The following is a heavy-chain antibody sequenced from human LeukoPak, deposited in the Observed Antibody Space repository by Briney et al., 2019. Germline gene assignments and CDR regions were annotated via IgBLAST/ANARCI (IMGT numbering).Heavy chain of an antibody. V-gene: IGHV3-11*04. CDR1: GFTFSDYY. CDR2: ISSSGSTI. Sequence: PGGSLRLSCAASGFTFSDYYMSWMRQAPGKGLERVSYISSSGSTIYYADSVKGRFTISRDNAKNSLYLQMNSLRAEDTAVYYCARWIGYDILTGSYYFDYWGQGTLVTVSS. CDR3: ARWIGYDILTGSYYFDY. D-gene: IGHD3-9*01. J-gene: IGHJ4*02.